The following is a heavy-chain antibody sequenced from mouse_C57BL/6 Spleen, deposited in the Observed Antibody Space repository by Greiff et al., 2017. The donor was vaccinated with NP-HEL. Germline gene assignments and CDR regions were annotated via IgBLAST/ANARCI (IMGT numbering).Heavy chain of an antibody. V-gene: IGHV1-82*01. CDR3: ARGTTVVGFDY. J-gene: IGHJ2*01. Sequence: VQLQESGPELVKPGASVKISCKASGYAFSSSWMNWVKQRPGKGLEWIGRIYPGDGDTNYNGKFKGKATLTADKSSSTAYMQLSSLTSEDSAVYFCARGTTVVGFDYWGQGTTLTVSS. D-gene: IGHD1-1*01. CDR1: GYAFSSSW. CDR2: IYPGDGDT.